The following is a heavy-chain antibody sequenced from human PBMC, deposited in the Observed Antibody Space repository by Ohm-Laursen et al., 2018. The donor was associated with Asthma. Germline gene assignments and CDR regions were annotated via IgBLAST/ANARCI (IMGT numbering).Heavy chain of an antibody. CDR1: GFTFSSYG. D-gene: IGHD3-22*01. Sequence: SLRLSCAAPGFTFSSYGMHWVRQAPGKGLEWVAVIWYDGSNKYYADSVKGRFTISRDNSKNTLYLQMNSLRAEDTAVYYCARRESGYYSRLDYWGQGTLVTVSS. CDR2: IWYDGSNK. V-gene: IGHV3-33*01. CDR3: ARRESGYYSRLDY. J-gene: IGHJ4*02.